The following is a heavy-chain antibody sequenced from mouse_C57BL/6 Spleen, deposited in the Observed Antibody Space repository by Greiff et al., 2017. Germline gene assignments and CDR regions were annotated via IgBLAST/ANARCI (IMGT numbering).Heavy chain of an antibody. V-gene: IGHV1-26*01. CDR2: INPNHGGT. J-gene: IGHJ4*01. CDR3: ARWYAYGYAMDY. CDR1: GYTFTDYY. D-gene: IGHD2-2*01. Sequence: EVQLQQSGPELVKPGASVKISCKASGYTFTDYYMNWVKQSHGKSLEWIGDINPNHGGTSYNQKFKGKATLTVDNSSSTAYMVLRSLTSEYSAVCYCARWYAYGYAMDYWGQGTSVTVSS.